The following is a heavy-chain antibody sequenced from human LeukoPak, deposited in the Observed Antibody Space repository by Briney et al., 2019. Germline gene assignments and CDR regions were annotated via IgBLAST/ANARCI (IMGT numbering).Heavy chain of an antibody. CDR1: GYTFTSYY. Sequence: GASVKVSCKASGYTFTSYYMHWVRQAPGQGLEWMGIINPSGGSTNYAQKFQGRVTMTRDMSTSTVYMELSSLRSEDTAVYYCARETNRLYSSGWYMGFWGQGTLVTVSS. D-gene: IGHD6-19*01. CDR3: ARETNRLYSSGWYMGF. V-gene: IGHV1-46*01. CDR2: INPSGGST. J-gene: IGHJ4*02.